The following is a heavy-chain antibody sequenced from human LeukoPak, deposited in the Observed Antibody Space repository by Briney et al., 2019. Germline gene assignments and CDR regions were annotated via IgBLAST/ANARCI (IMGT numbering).Heavy chain of an antibody. Sequence: SETLSLTCTVSGGSVSSNTYYSGWIRQPPGNGLEWIGTIYYSVNTYYNPSLKSRVTISVDTSKNQFSLKLSSVTAADTAVYYCASRSFYDSSGYYSPWGQGTMVTVSS. J-gene: IGHJ3*01. CDR2: IYYSVNT. V-gene: IGHV4-39*07. CDR3: ASRSFYDSSGYYSP. D-gene: IGHD3-22*01. CDR1: GGSVSSNTYY.